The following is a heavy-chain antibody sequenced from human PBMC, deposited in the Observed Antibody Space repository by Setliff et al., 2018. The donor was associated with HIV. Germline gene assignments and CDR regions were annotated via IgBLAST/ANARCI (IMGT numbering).Heavy chain of an antibody. Sequence: PSETLSLTCTVSGVSVSSGGYYWSWIRQHPGKGLGWIGYVYYTGTTYFNPSLKSRITISVDTSKNQFSLKLGFVTAADTAVYYCARGESTTWDLAEYFQHWGHGTLVTV. V-gene: IGHV4-31*03. CDR2: VYYTGTT. J-gene: IGHJ1*01. D-gene: IGHD2-2*01. CDR1: GVSVSSGGYY. CDR3: ARGESTTWDLAEYFQH.